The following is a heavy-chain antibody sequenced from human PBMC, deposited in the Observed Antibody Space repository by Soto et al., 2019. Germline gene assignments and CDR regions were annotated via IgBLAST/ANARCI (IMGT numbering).Heavy chain of an antibody. CDR2: INHIVST. CDR3: ARVSGRYYYSMDV. V-gene: IGHV4-34*01. J-gene: IGHJ6*02. Sequence: SETLSLTCAVYGWSFSGYYWSWIRLHPGKGLELIGEINHIVSTNYNASFKSRVTISVETSKNQFSLKLSSVTVAISAVYYFARVSGRYYYSMDVWGQGTTVTV. CDR1: GWSFSGYY.